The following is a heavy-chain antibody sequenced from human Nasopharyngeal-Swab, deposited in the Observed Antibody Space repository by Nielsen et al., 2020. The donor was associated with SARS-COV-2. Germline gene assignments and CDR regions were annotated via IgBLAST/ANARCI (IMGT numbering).Heavy chain of an antibody. CDR1: GFTFSSYW. CDR2: ISSTGGST. D-gene: IGHD3-3*01. Sequence: GESLKISCAASGFTFSSYWMSWVRQAPGKGLEWVSGISSTGGSTYYADSVKGRFTISRDNPKNTLYVQMNSLRAEDTAVYYCAPRAFGVDKGRGMDVWGQGTTVTVSS. J-gene: IGHJ6*02. CDR3: APRAFGVDKGRGMDV. V-gene: IGHV3-23*01.